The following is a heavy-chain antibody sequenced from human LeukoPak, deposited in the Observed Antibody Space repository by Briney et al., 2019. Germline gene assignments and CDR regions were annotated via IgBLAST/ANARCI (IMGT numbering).Heavy chain of an antibody. V-gene: IGHV3-33*01. J-gene: IGHJ4*02. CDR3: ARAFGWRQFYDFDY. Sequence: AGSRRLSCAASGFTSSSYGMHWVRQAPDKGLEWVEVIWYDGSNKYYSASVKGRFTISRDNSKTTMYLQMNSLRAEDTAVYYCARAFGWRQFYDFDYWGQGTLVTVSS. CDR2: IWYDGSNK. CDR1: GFTSSSYG. D-gene: IGHD5-24*01.